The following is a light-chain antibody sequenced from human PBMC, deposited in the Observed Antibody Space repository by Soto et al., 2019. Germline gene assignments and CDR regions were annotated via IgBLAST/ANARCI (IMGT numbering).Light chain of an antibody. CDR1: QDIENY. J-gene: IGKJ4*01. CDR2: GAS. V-gene: IGKV1-33*01. Sequence: DIQLTQSPSSLSASVGDRVTITCQASQDIENYLNWYQQKPGKAPRVLIYGASNLEKGVASRFSGSRSGTDFIFTISSLQPEDIGTYYCQQYDNLALTFGGGTKVEI. CDR3: QQYDNLALT.